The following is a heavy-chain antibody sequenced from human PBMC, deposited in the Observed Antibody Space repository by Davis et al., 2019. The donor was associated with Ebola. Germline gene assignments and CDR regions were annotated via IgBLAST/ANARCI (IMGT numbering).Heavy chain of an antibody. D-gene: IGHD6-13*01. V-gene: IGHV3-30*04. Sequence: GGSLRLSCAASGFTFSSYAMHWVRQAPGKGLEWVAVISYDGSSKYYADSVKGRFTISRDNSKNTLYLQMNSLRAEDTAVYYCARSSSPDYWGQGTLVTVSS. CDR3: ARSSSPDY. J-gene: IGHJ4*02. CDR2: ISYDGSSK. CDR1: GFTFSSYA.